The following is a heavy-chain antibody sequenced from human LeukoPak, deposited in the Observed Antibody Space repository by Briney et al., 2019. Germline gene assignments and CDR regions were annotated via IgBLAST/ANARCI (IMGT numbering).Heavy chain of an antibody. D-gene: IGHD3-10*01. V-gene: IGHV4-34*01. CDR1: GGSFSTYY. CDR3: ARRATNYYGSGSSFDY. CDR2: ITHSGST. Sequence: SETLSLTCAVYGGSFSTYYWSWIRQPPGKGLEWIGEITHSGSTNYSPSLKSRVTISLDMSKNQFSLRLTSVTAADTAVYYCARRATNYYGSGSSFDYWGQGTLVTVSS. J-gene: IGHJ4*02.